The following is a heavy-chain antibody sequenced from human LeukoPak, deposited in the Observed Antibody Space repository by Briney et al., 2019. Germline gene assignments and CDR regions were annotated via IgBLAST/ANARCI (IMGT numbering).Heavy chain of an antibody. CDR3: ARETRYCSGGSCYSGMDV. D-gene: IGHD2-15*01. CDR1: GGSISSSNW. V-gene: IGHV4-4*02. CDR2: IYHSGST. Sequence: SETLSLTCAVSGGSISSSNWWSWVRQPPGKGLEWIGEIYHSGSTNYNPSLKSRVTISVDKSKNQFSLKLSSVTAADTAVYYCARETRYCSGGSCYSGMDVWGQGTTVTVSS. J-gene: IGHJ6*02.